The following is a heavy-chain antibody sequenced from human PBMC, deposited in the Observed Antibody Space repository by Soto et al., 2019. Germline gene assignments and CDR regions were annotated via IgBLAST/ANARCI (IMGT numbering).Heavy chain of an antibody. J-gene: IGHJ4*02. CDR2: ISYDGSNK. CDR3: ARDLGYSYSYVFHY. D-gene: IGHD5-18*01. CDR1: GFTFSSYA. Sequence: GVSLRLSCAASGFTFSSYAMHWVRQAPGKGLEWVAVISYDGSNKYYADSVKGRFTISRDNSKNTLYLQMNSLRAEDTAVYYCARDLGYSYSYVFHYWGQGTLVIVSS. V-gene: IGHV3-30-3*01.